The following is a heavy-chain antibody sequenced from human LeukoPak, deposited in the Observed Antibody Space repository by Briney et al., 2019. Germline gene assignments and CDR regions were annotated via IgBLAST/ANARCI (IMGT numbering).Heavy chain of an antibody. CDR3: ERASQKYYDILTGYWFDY. V-gene: IGHV1-2*02. CDR2: INPNSGGT. D-gene: IGHD3-9*01. Sequence: GASVKVSCKASGYTFTGYYMHWVRQAPGQGLEWMGWINPNSGGTNYAQKFQGRVTMTRDTSISTAYMELSRLRSDDTAVYYCERASQKYYDILTGYWFDYWGQGTLVTVSS. CDR1: GYTFTGYY. J-gene: IGHJ4*02.